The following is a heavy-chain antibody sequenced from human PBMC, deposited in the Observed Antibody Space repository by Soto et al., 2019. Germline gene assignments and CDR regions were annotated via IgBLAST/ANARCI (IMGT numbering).Heavy chain of an antibody. D-gene: IGHD6-19*01. CDR2: IFSNDEK. CDR3: ARILFGRSVAGGYFYMDV. CDR1: GFSLSNGKVG. V-gene: IGHV2-26*01. J-gene: IGHJ6*03. Sequence: HVTLKESGPVLVKPTETLTLTCTVSGFSLSNGKVGVSWIRQPPGKALEWLAHIFSNDEKSYRTSLKSRLTISEDTSKGQVVLTMTSVDPVDTATYYCARILFGRSVAGGYFYMDVWGKGTTVTVSS.